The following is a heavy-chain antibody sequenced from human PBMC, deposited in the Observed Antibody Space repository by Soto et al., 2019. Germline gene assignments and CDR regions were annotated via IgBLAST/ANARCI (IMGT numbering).Heavy chain of an antibody. V-gene: IGHV3-7*04. Sequence: SLRLSCAASRFSFSYYYMSWVRQAPGKGLEWVATIKQDGSEKFYVDSVKGRFTISRDNAKNSLYLQTNSLRAEDTAVYYCARDQVAFLWFGEPRGYFDYWGQGALVTVSS. J-gene: IGHJ4*02. CDR1: RFSFSYYY. CDR3: ARDQVAFLWFGEPRGYFDY. D-gene: IGHD3-10*01. CDR2: IKQDGSEK.